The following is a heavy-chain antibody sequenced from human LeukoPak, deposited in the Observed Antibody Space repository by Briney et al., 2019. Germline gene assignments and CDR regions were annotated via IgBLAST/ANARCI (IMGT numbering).Heavy chain of an antibody. CDR2: NSGSGGST. D-gene: IGHD2-15*01. CDR1: GFTFSSYA. Sequence: GGSLRLSCAASGFTFSSYAMRWVRQAPGKGLECVSANSGSGGSTYYADSVKGRFTISRDNSKNTLYLQMNSLRAEDTAVYYCAKVLTGYCSGGSCTDDAFDIWGQGTMVTVSS. CDR3: AKVLTGYCSGGSCTDDAFDI. V-gene: IGHV3-23*01. J-gene: IGHJ3*02.